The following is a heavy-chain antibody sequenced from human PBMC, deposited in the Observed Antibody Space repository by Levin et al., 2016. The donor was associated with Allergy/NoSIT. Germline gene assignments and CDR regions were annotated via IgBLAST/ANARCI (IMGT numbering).Heavy chain of an antibody. CDR2: IHQHGSEK. J-gene: IGHJ3*02. CDR3: ARYSSSDAFDI. Sequence: WIRQPPGKGLEWVANIHQHGSEKYYVDSVEGRFTISRDNAKNSVYLQMNSLRAEDTAVYYCARYSSSDAFDIWGQGTMVTVSS. V-gene: IGHV3-7*03. D-gene: IGHD6-6*01.